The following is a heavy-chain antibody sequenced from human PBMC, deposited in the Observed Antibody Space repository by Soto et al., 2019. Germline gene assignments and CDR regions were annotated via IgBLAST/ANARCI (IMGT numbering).Heavy chain of an antibody. Sequence: SETLSLTCTVSGGSISSSSYYWGWIRQPPGKGLEWIGSIYYSGSTYYNPSLKSRVTISVDTSKNQFSLKLSSVTAADTAVYYCERHWGFLEWLLHYYGMDVWGQGTKVTVSS. D-gene: IGHD3-3*01. J-gene: IGHJ6*02. CDR2: IYYSGST. CDR1: GGSISSSSYY. CDR3: ERHWGFLEWLLHYYGMDV. V-gene: IGHV4-39*01.